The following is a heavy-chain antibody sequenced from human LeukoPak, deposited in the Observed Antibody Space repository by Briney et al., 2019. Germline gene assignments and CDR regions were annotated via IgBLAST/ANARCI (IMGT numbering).Heavy chain of an antibody. CDR1: GGSFSGYY. CDR2: INHSGST. D-gene: IGHD3-16*01. CDR3: ERRGYYYYGMDV. Sequence: SETLSLTCAVYGGSFSGYYWSWIRQPPGKGLEWIGEINHSGSTNYNPSLKSRVTISVDASKNQFSLKLSSVTTADTAVYYCERRGYYYYGMDVWGKGTTVTVSS. J-gene: IGHJ6*04. V-gene: IGHV4-34*01.